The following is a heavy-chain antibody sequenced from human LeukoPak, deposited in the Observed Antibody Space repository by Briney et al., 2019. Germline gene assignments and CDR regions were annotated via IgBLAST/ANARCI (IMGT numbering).Heavy chain of an antibody. D-gene: IGHD6-13*01. V-gene: IGHV4-34*01. CDR2: INHSGST. J-gene: IGHJ5*02. Sequence: SETLSLTCAVYGGSFSGYYWSWIRQPPGKGLEWIGEINHSGSTNYNPSLKSRVTISVDTSKNQFTLKLSSVTAADTAVYYCASYSSSWSSTNWLDPWGQGTLVTVSS. CDR3: ASYSSSWSSTNWLDP. CDR1: GGSFSGYY.